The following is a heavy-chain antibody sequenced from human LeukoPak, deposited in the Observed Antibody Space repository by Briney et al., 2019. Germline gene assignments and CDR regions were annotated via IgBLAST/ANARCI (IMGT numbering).Heavy chain of an antibody. CDR1: GLTFSSYW. D-gene: IGHD2-15*01. J-gene: IGHJ4*02. V-gene: IGHV3-7*01. Sequence: QPGGSLRLSCAASGLTFSSYWMSWVRQAPGKGLEWVANIKQDGSEKYYVDSVKGRFTISRDNAKNSLYLQMNSLRAEDTAVYYCASGPCDGSCYSWWGQGTLVTVSS. CDR3: ASGPCDGSCYSW. CDR2: IKQDGSEK.